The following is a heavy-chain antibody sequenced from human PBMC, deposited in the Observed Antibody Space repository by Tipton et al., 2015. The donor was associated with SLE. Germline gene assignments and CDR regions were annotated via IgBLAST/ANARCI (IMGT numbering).Heavy chain of an antibody. CDR3: ARDRDIVLEPVPIPPAFDI. CDR2: ISYSGAT. J-gene: IGHJ3*02. D-gene: IGHD2-8*02. Sequence: TLSLTCAVSGGSIRSSNWWSWVRQPPGKGLEWIASISYSGATYYNPSLKSRVIISLDTSRNHFSLKLTSVTAADTAVYFCARDRDIVLEPVPIPPAFDIWGQGTTVTVSS. CDR1: GGSIRSSNW. V-gene: IGHV4-4*01.